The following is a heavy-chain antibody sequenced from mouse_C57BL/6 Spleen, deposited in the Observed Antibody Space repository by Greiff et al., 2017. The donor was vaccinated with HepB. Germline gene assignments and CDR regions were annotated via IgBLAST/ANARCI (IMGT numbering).Heavy chain of an antibody. J-gene: IGHJ3*01. CDR1: GYTFTDYN. V-gene: IGHV1-18*01. Sequence: VQLQQSGPELVKPGASVKIPCKASGYTFTDYNMDWVKQSHGKSLEWIGDINPNNGGTIYNQKFKGKATLTVDKSSSTAYMELRSLTSEDTAVYYCARLGSQGFAYWGQGTLVTVSA. CDR2: INPNNGGT. D-gene: IGHD6-1*01. CDR3: ARLGSQGFAY.